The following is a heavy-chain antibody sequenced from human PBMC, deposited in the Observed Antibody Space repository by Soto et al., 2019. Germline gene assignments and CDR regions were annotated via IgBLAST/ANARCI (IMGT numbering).Heavy chain of an antibody. CDR3: ARGGSSSDNGMDV. CDR1: GFTFSTYS. CDR2: ISSRSYTI. V-gene: IGHV3-48*02. Sequence: EVKLVASGGDLVQPGGSLRLSCAASGFTFSTYSMNWVRQAPGKGLEWVSYISSRSYTIYYVDSVKGRFTISRDNAKNSLYLQLTSLRDEDTAVYYCARGGSSSDNGMDVWGQGTTVTVSS. J-gene: IGHJ6*02. D-gene: IGHD6-6*01.